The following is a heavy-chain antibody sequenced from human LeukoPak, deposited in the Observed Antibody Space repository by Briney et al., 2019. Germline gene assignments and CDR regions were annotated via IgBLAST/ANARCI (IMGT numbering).Heavy chain of an antibody. CDR3: AKDPGGYCSGGSCYHAY. D-gene: IGHD2-15*01. V-gene: IGHV3-23*01. J-gene: IGHJ4*02. Sequence: GGSLRLSCAASGFTFSSYAMSWVRQAPGKGLEWVSAISGSGGSTYYADSVKGRFTISRDNSKNTLYLQMNSLRAEDTAVYYCAKDPGGYCSGGSCYHAYWGQGTLVTVSS. CDR2: ISGSGGST. CDR1: GFTFSSYA.